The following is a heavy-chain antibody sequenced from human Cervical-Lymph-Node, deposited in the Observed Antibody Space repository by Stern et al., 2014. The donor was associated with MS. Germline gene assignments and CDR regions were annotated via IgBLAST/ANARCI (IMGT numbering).Heavy chain of an antibody. CDR1: GGTFSSYA. D-gene: IGHD6-19*01. Sequence: DQLVESGAEVKKPGSSVKVSCKASGGTFSSYAISWVRQAPGQGLEWMGGIIPIFGTANYAQKFQGRVTITADKSTSTAYMELSSLRSEDTAVYYCARDVSVAGAQTFDYWGQGTLVTVSS. CDR2: IIPIFGTA. CDR3: ARDVSVAGAQTFDY. V-gene: IGHV1-69*06. J-gene: IGHJ4*02.